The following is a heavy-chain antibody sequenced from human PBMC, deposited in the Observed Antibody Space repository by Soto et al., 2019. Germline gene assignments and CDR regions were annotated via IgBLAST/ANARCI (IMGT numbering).Heavy chain of an antibody. CDR2: ISSSSFHI. CDR1: GFTFSSYS. Sequence: PVGSLRLSCTASGFTFSSYSLNWVRQAPGKGLEWVSSISSSSFHIYYADSLKGRFTISRDNAKNSLYLQVNSLRAEDTAVYYCARGKSFGYCSGGSCYPIDYWGQGTLVTVSS. J-gene: IGHJ4*02. CDR3: ARGKSFGYCSGGSCYPIDY. V-gene: IGHV3-21*01. D-gene: IGHD2-15*01.